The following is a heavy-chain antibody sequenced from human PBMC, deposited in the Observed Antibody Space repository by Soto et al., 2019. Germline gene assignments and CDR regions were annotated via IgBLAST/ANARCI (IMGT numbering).Heavy chain of an antibody. CDR2: ISGSGGST. J-gene: IGHJ4*02. Sequence: PGGSLRLSCAASGFTFSSYAMSWVRQAPGKGLEWVSAISGSGGSTYYADSVKGRFTISRDNSKNTLYLQMNSLRAEDTALYYCAKEGVYSSSWTNFDYWGQGTLVTVSS. CDR1: GFTFSSYA. CDR3: AKEGVYSSSWTNFDY. V-gene: IGHV3-23*01. D-gene: IGHD6-13*01.